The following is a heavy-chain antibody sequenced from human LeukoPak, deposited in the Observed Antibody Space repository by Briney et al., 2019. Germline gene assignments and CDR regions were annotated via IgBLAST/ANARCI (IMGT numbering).Heavy chain of an antibody. J-gene: IGHJ4*02. CDR1: GFTFSSYA. D-gene: IGHD1-26*01. CDR3: ARASYSGSYWSIDY. CDR2: INSDGSST. Sequence: PGGSLRLSCAASGFTFSSYAMSWVRQAPGKGLVWVSRINSDGSSTSYADSVKGRFTISRDNAKNTLYLQMNSLRAEDTAVYYCARASYSGSYWSIDYWGQGTLVTVSS. V-gene: IGHV3-74*01.